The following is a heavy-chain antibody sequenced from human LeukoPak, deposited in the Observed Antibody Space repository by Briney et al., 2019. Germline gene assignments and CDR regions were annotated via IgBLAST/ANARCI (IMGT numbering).Heavy chain of an antibody. J-gene: IGHJ4*02. CDR3: ATSYYYDSSGYYYVDY. CDR1: GGTFSSYA. V-gene: IGHV1-69*04. CDR2: IIPILGIA. Sequence: GASVKVSCKASGGTFSSYAISWVRQAPGQGLAWMGRIIPILGIANYAQKFQGRVTITADKSTSTAYMELSSLRSEDTAVYYCATSYYYDSSGYYYVDYWGQGTLVTVSS. D-gene: IGHD3-22*01.